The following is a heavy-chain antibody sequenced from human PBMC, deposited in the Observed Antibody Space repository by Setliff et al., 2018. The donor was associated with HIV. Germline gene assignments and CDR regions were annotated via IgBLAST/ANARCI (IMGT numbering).Heavy chain of an antibody. J-gene: IGHJ4*02. CDR2: IYYSGST. Sequence: KASETLSLTCTVSGGSISSSSYYWGWIRQPPGKGLEWIGSIYYSGSTYYNPSLKSRVTISVDTSKNHFSLKLSSVTAADTSVYYCARVLYRGSGSYYFDYWGQGTLVTVSS. CDR1: GGSISSSSYY. D-gene: IGHD3-10*01. CDR3: ARVLYRGSGSYYFDY. V-gene: IGHV4-39*07.